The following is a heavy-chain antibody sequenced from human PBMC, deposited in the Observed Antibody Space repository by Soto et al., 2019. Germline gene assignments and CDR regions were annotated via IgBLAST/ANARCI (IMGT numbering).Heavy chain of an antibody. V-gene: IGHV1-18*04. D-gene: IGHD3-3*01. Sequence: ASVKVSCKASGYTFTSYGISWVRQAPGQGLEWMGWISAYNGNTNYAQKLQSRVTMTTDTSTSTAYMELRSLRSDDTAVYYCARDGSNYDFWSGYYYGMDVWGQGTTVTVSS. J-gene: IGHJ6*02. CDR1: GYTFTSYG. CDR2: ISAYNGNT. CDR3: ARDGSNYDFWSGYYYGMDV.